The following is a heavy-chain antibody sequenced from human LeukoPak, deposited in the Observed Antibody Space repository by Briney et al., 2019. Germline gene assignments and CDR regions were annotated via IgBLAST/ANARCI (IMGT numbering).Heavy chain of an antibody. CDR1: GFTFTSYA. V-gene: IGHV3-30-3*01. J-gene: IGHJ3*02. CDR3: ARENYDFWTTGI. Sequence: EGSLRLSCAASGFTFTSYAIHWVRQAPGKGLEWVAVMSYDGSSNYYADSVKGRFTISRDNSKNTLYLQMNSLRPEDTAVYYCARENYDFWTTGIWGQGTMVTVSS. D-gene: IGHD3-3*01. CDR2: MSYDGSSN.